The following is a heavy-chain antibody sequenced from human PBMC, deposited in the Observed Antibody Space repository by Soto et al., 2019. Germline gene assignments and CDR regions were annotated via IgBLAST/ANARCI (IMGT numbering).Heavy chain of an antibody. CDR2: IYSSGSS. Sequence: SETLSLTFTVSGGSISSYYWCWIRQPAGKGLEWFGRIYSSGSSNYNPSLKSRVTMSVDTSKNQFSLKLSSVTAADTAVYSCARDYLSGIAIFGVVNRLGYWGQVTLFTV. J-gene: IGHJ4*02. CDR3: ARDYLSGIAIFGVVNRLGY. CDR1: GGSISSYY. V-gene: IGHV4-4*07. D-gene: IGHD3-3*01.